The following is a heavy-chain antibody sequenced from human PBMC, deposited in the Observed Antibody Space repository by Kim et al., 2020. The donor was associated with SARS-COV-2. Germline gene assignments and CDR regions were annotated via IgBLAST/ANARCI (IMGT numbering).Heavy chain of an antibody. D-gene: IGHD2-8*02. J-gene: IGHJ4*02. Sequence: GGSLRLSCGASGFSFSSHEMNWVRQAPGKGPEWLAYISNGGGTVAYADSVKGRFTISRDNARDSVSLQMDGLTVGDTAVYFCVRYWLRFDYWGLGTLVTV. CDR2: ISNGGGTV. CDR1: GFSFSSHE. V-gene: IGHV3-48*03. CDR3: VRYWLRFDY.